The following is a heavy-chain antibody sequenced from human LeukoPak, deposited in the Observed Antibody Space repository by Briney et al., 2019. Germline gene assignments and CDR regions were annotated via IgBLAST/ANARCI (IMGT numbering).Heavy chain of an antibody. Sequence: SQTLSLTCAISGDGVSSNSATWTWIRQSPSRGLEWLGRTYYRSKWYNDYAVSVKSRITINPDTSKNQFSLQLNSVTPEDTAVYYCARGSSSNSWYFDYWGQGTLVTVSS. D-gene: IGHD6-13*01. CDR1: GDGVSSNSAT. CDR3: ARGSSSNSWYFDY. CDR2: TYYRSKWYN. V-gene: IGHV6-1*01. J-gene: IGHJ4*02.